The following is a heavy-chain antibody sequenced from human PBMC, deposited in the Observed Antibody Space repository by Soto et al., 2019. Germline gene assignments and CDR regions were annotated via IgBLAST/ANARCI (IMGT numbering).Heavy chain of an antibody. CDR1: GFSFSISP. V-gene: IGHV3-30-3*01. D-gene: IGHD7-27*01. J-gene: IGHJ4*02. Sequence: PGGSLRLSCAASGFSFSISPMHWVRQAPDKGPEWVALISYDGTNKFYADSVKGRFTISRDNSKSTLYLQVDSLRPEDVAVYYCARDPKTSGGQHWAFNYFDSWGQGTLVTVSS. CDR2: ISYDGTNK. CDR3: ARDPKTSGGQHWAFNYFDS.